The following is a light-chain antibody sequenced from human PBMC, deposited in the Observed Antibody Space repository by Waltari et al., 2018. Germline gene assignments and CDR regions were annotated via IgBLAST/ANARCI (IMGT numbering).Light chain of an antibody. CDR3: ATWDDSRTGV. Sequence: QSVLTQPPSVSGTPGQRVTISCSGSTSNVGSFDVYWYRQLPGTAPRLLIFNNNQRPSGVPDRFSGSKSGASASLAISGLRSEDEADCYCATWDDSRTGVFGGGTKLTVL. V-gene: IGLV1-47*01. CDR1: TSNVGSFD. J-gene: IGLJ2*01. CDR2: NNN.